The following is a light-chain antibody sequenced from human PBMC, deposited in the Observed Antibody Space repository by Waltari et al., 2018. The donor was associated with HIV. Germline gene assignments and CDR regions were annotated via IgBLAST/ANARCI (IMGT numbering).Light chain of an antibody. Sequence: QSVLTQPPSASGTPGQRVTISCYGSSSNIGSNYVYWYQQLPGTAPKPLIYRNNQRPSGVPDRFSGSKSGTSASLAISGLLSEDEADYYCAAWDDSLSGVFGGGTKLTVL. CDR2: RNN. CDR1: SSNIGSNY. V-gene: IGLV1-47*01. J-gene: IGLJ3*02. CDR3: AAWDDSLSGV.